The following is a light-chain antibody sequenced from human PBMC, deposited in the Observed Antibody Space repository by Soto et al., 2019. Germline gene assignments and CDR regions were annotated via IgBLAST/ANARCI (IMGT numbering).Light chain of an antibody. CDR2: DVS. CDR1: SGDIGDYNY. Sequence: SALTQPASVSGSPGQSITISCVGTSGDIGDYNYVSWYQQHPGKVPKVIIYDVSNRPSGASYRFSGTKSGNTASLTVSGLQAEDEADYYCCSYTRSGTLIFGTGTKVTVL. J-gene: IGLJ1*01. CDR3: CSYTRSGTLI. V-gene: IGLV2-14*01.